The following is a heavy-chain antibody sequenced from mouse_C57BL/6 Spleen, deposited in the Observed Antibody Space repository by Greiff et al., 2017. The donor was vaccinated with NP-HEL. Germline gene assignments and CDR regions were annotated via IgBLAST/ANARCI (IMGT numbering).Heavy chain of an antibody. CDR1: GYTFTNYW. CDR2: IYPGGGYT. Sequence: QVQLQQSGAELVRPGTSVKMSCKASGYTFTNYWIGWAKQRPGHGLEWIGDIYPGGGYTNYNEKFKGKATLTADKSSSTAYMQFSSLTSEDSAIYYCARGDYGQLGFDYWGQGITLTVSS. J-gene: IGHJ2*01. CDR3: ARGDYGQLGFDY. V-gene: IGHV1-63*01. D-gene: IGHD1-1*01.